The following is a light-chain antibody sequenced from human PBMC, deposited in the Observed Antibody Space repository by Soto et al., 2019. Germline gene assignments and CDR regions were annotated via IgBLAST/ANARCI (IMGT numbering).Light chain of an antibody. CDR3: LQYHNLWA. J-gene: IGKJ1*01. CDR1: QNIYSN. CDR2: RAS. Sequence: RTQSPATLSASVGDRATLSCRASQNIYSNVAWYQQRPGQAPRLLIYRASTRATGIPARFSGSGSGTEFTLTISSLQSEDFTVYSCLQYHNLWAFGQGTKVDIK. V-gene: IGKV3-15*01.